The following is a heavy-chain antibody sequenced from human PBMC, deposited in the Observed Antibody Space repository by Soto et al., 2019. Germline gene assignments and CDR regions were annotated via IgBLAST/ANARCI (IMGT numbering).Heavy chain of an antibody. CDR2: IYYSGST. J-gene: IGHJ4*02. V-gene: IGHV4-30-4*01. D-gene: IGHD3-22*01. CDR3: ARAEAYRAWAYYDSSGQIDY. CDR1: GGSISSCDYY. Sequence: SETLSLTCTVSGGSISSCDYYWSWIRQPPGKGLEWIGYIYYSGSTYYNPSLKSRVTISVDTSKNQFSLKLSSVTAADTAVYYCARAEAYRAWAYYDSSGQIDYWGQGTLVTVSS.